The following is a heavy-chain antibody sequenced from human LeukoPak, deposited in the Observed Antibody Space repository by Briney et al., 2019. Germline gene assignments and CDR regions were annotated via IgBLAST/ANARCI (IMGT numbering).Heavy chain of an antibody. CDR1: GFTFSSYA. V-gene: IGHV3-23*01. D-gene: IGHD3-9*01. CDR3: ISSSYDILTGYGH. J-gene: IGHJ4*02. CDR2: ISGSGGST. Sequence: GGSLRLSCAASGFTFSSYAMSWVRQAPGKGLEWVSVISGSGGSTYYVDSVKGRFTISRDNSKNTLYLQMNSLRAEDTAVYYCISSSYDILTGYGHWGQGTLVTVSS.